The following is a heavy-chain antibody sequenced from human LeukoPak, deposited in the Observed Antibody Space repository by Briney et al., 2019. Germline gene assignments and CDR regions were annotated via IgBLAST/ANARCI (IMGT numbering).Heavy chain of an antibody. CDR1: GFTFSSYS. CDR2: ISSSSSYI. V-gene: IGHV3-21*06. D-gene: IGHD3-10*01. J-gene: IGHJ4*02. Sequence: GGSLRLSCAASGFTFSSYSMNWVRQAPGKGLEWVSSISSSSSYIYYADSVKGRFTISRDNAKNSLYLQMNSLRAEDTAVYYCATYYYGSGSHFDYWGQGTLVTVSS. CDR3: ATYYYGSGSHFDY.